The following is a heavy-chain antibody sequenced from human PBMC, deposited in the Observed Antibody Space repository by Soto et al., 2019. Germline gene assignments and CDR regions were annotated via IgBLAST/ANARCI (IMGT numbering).Heavy chain of an antibody. J-gene: IGHJ4*02. CDR2: ISGSGGST. Sequence: EVQLLESGGGLVQPGGSLRLSCAASGFTFSSYAMNWVRQAPGKGLEWVSVISGSGGSTYYADSVKSRSTISRDNSRNSLYLQMNSLRAEDTAVYYCARRSSGWYFDYWGQGTLVTVSS. CDR3: ARRSSGWYFDY. CDR1: GFTFSSYA. D-gene: IGHD6-19*01. V-gene: IGHV3-23*01.